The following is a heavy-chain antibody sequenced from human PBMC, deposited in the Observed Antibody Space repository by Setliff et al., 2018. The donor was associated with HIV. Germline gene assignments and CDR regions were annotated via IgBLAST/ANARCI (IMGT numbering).Heavy chain of an antibody. CDR1: GGSFSGYY. CDR3: AGGRARGSYFGVVVYTFGI. Sequence: LCLTCAVFGGSFSGYYWTWFRQPPGKGLEWTGVIILSGSTNYNPSFKSRVTISVDTSKNQFSLKLSSVTAADTAVYLCAGGRARGSYFGVVVYTFGIWGQGSMVTVSS. J-gene: IGHJ3*02. CDR2: IILSGST. V-gene: IGHV4-34*01. D-gene: IGHD1-26*01.